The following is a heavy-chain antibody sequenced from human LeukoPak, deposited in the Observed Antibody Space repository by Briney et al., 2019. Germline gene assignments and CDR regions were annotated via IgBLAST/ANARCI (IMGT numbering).Heavy chain of an antibody. CDR1: GYSISSSNW. J-gene: IGHJ4*02. CDR2: IYYSGST. Sequence: SETLSLTCAVSGYSISSSNWWGWIRQPPGKGLEWIGYIYYSGSTHYNPSLKSRVIMSVDTSKNQFSQKLSSVTAVDTAVYYCARSASPYSSEYYFDYWGQGTLVTVSS. V-gene: IGHV4-28*01. CDR3: ARSASPYSSEYYFDY. D-gene: IGHD6-19*01.